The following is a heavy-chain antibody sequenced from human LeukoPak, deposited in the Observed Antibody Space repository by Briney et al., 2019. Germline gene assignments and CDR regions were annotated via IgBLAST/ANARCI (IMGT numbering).Heavy chain of an antibody. CDR2: IYTSGST. J-gene: IGHJ4*02. Sequence: SETLSLTCTVSGGSISSSSYYWSWIRQPAGKGLEWIGRIYTSGSTNYNPSLKSRVTMSVDTSKNQFSLKLSSVTAADTAVYYCARATGDQASDYWGQGTLVTVSP. CDR1: GGSISSSSYY. D-gene: IGHD7-27*01. V-gene: IGHV4-61*02. CDR3: ARATGDQASDY.